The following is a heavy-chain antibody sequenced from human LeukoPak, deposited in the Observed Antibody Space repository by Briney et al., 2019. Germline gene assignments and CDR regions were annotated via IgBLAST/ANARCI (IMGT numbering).Heavy chain of an antibody. Sequence: GGSLRLSCAASGFTFDDYAMHWVRQAPGKGLEWVSGISWNSGSIGYADSVKGRFTISRDNAKNSLYLQMNSLRAEDTALYYCAKQTGYSSSWYSPFDYWGQGTLVTVSS. CDR2: ISWNSGSI. D-gene: IGHD6-13*01. CDR3: AKQTGYSSSWYSPFDY. V-gene: IGHV3-9*01. J-gene: IGHJ4*02. CDR1: GFTFDDYA.